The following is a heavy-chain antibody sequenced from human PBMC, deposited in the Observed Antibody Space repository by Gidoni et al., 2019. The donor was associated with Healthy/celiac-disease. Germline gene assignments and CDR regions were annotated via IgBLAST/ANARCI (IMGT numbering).Heavy chain of an antibody. D-gene: IGHD3-10*01. CDR3: ARGWVSGSYIYGLDV. CDR1: GGSFSGYY. Sequence: QLQPQQWGAGLLKPSETLSLTCAVHGGSFSGYYWNWIRQPPGKGLEWIGEINHSGSTNYNPSLKSRVSISVDTSKNQFSLKLSSVTAADTAVYYCARGWVSGSYIYGLDVWGQGTTVTVSS. J-gene: IGHJ6*02. CDR2: INHSGST. V-gene: IGHV4-34*01.